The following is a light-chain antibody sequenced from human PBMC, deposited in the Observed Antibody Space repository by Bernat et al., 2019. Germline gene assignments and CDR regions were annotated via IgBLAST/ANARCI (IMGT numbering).Light chain of an antibody. J-gene: IGKJ5*01. CDR2: DAS. Sequence: EIVLTQSPATLSLSPGERATLSCRASQSVSSYLAWYQQKPGQAPRLLIYDASNRATGIPARFSGSGSGTDFTLTISSLEPEDFAVYYCQQRSTWPPPGTFGQGTRLEIK. CDR3: QQRSTWPPPGT. V-gene: IGKV3-11*01. CDR1: QSVSSY.